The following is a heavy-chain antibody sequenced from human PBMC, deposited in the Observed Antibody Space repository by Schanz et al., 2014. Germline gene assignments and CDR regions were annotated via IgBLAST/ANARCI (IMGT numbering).Heavy chain of an antibody. CDR3: ARLPVGDGSGICDV. Sequence: QLVGSGGGLIQPGGSLRLSCTASGFAFSSYSMNWVRQAPGKGLEWVSCISSSGTTIYYADSVKGRFTISRDNAKNSLFLQMNSLRVEDTAVYYCARLPVGDGSGICDVWGQGTSVTVSS. J-gene: IGHJ6*02. CDR1: GFAFSSYS. CDR2: ISSSGTTI. D-gene: IGHD3-10*01. V-gene: IGHV3-48*01.